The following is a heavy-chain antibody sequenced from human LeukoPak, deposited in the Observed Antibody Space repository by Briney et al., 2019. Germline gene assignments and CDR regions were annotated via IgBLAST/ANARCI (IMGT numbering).Heavy chain of an antibody. CDR3: ARVRVGALFDY. CDR1: GGTFSSYA. D-gene: IGHD1-26*01. J-gene: IGHJ4*02. CDR2: IIPIFGTA. V-gene: IGHV1-69*05. Sequence: SVKVSCKASGGTFSSYAISWVRQAPGQGLEWMGGIIPIFGTANYAQKFQGRVTITRDTSASTAYMELSSLRSEDTAVYYCARVRVGALFDYWGQGTLVTVSS.